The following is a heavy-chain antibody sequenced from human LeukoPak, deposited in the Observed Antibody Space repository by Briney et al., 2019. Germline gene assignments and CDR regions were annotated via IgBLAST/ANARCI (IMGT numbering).Heavy chain of an antibody. V-gene: IGHV4-59*01. CDR3: ARDRFKAHWFDP. J-gene: IGHJ5*02. CDR2: IYYSGST. CDR1: GGSISSYY. Sequence: SETLSLTCTASGGSISSYYWSWIRQPPGKGLEWIGYIYYSGSTNYNPSLKSRVTISVDTSKNQFSLKLSSVTAADTAVYYCARDRFKAHWFDPWGQGTLVTVSS.